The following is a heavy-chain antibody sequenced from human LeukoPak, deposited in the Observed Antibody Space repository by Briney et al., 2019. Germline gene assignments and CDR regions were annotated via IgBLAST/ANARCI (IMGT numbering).Heavy chain of an antibody. D-gene: IGHD3-10*01. CDR3: ARTGTRGAIRGYYMDV. V-gene: IGHV3-30*03. J-gene: IGHJ6*03. CDR2: ISYDGSNK. Sequence: GRSLRLSCAASGFTFSSYGMHWVRQAPGKGLEWVAVISYDGSNKYYADSVKGRFTISRDNSKNTLYLQMNSLRAEDTAVYYCARTGTRGAIRGYYMDVWGKGTTVTISS. CDR1: GFTFSSYG.